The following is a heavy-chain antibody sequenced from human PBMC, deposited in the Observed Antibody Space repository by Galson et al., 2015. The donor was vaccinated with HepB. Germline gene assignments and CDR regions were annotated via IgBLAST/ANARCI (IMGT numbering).Heavy chain of an antibody. D-gene: IGHD3-22*01. CDR3: SRDRDDSSGYSGIGAVDI. J-gene: IGHJ3*02. V-gene: IGHV4-59*01. Sequence: WIRQPPGQGLEWIGYSYYSGRSTYNPSLKSRVTISVDTSKTQFSLKLRSVTAADTAVYYCSRDRDDSSGYSGIGAVDIWGQGTRVTVSS. CDR2: SYYSGRS.